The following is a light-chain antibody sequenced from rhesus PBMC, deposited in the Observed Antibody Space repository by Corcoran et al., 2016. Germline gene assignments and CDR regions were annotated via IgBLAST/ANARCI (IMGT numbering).Light chain of an antibody. CDR2: EAS. Sequence: DIQMTQSPSSLSASIGDRVSITCRASQDISNNIVWYQQKPGKTPKVLIYEASSLESGTPSRFSGSGSGTEFTLTSPSLQSEDFATYYCQHYYRAPHSFGQGTKVEI. CDR3: QHYYRAPHS. V-gene: IGKV1S17*01. J-gene: IGKJ2*01. CDR1: QDISNN.